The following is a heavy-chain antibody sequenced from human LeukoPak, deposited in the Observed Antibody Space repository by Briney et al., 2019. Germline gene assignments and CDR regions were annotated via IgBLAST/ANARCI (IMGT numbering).Heavy chain of an antibody. D-gene: IGHD5-24*01. V-gene: IGHV3-23*01. CDR3: AKDYNYYFDY. CDR1: GFTFSSYA. Sequence: GGSLRLSCAASGFTFSSYAMSWVRQAPGKGLEWVSDITGSGGSTYYADSVKGRFTISRDNSKNTLYLQMNSLRAEDTAVYYCAKDYNYYFDYWGQGTLVTVSS. CDR2: ITGSGGST. J-gene: IGHJ4*02.